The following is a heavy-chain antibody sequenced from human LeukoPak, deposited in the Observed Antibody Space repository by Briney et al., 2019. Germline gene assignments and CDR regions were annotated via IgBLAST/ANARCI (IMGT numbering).Heavy chain of an antibody. V-gene: IGHV1-2*02. J-gene: IGHJ4*02. CDR1: GYTFTGYY. Sequence: GASVKVSCKASGYTFTGYYMHWVRQAPGQGLEWMGWINPNSGGTNYAQKFQGRVTMTRDTSISTAYMELSRLRSDDTAVYYCARDCRAEMATIPDYWGQGTLVTVSS. CDR2: INPNSGGT. CDR3: ARDCRAEMATIPDY. D-gene: IGHD5-24*01.